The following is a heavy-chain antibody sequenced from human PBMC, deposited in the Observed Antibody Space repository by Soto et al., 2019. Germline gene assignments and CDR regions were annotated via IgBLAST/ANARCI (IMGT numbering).Heavy chain of an antibody. V-gene: IGHV4-59*08. CDR1: GGSISSYY. D-gene: IGHD5-12*01. J-gene: IGHJ4*02. CDR2: IYYSGST. CDR3: ARHRGYSGYDPDY. Sequence: PSESLSLTCTVSGGSISSYYWSWIRQPPGKGLEWIGYIYYSGSTNYNPSLKSRVTISVDTSKNQFSLKLSSVTAADTAVYYCARHRGYSGYDPDYWGQGTLVTVSS.